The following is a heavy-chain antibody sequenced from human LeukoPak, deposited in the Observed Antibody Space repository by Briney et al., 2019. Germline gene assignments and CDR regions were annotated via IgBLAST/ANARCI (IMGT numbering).Heavy chain of an antibody. V-gene: IGHV6-1*01. J-gene: IGHJ4*02. CDR1: GDSVSSNSAA. CDR2: TYYRSKWYN. D-gene: IGHD2-15*01. Sequence: SQTLSLTCAISGDSVSSNSAAWNWIRQSPSRGLEWLGRTYYRSKWYNDYAVSVKSRITINPDTSKNQFSLQLNSVTPEDTAVYYCAREFTLVYCSGGSCIAFDYWGQGTLVTVSS. CDR3: AREFTLVYCSGGSCIAFDY.